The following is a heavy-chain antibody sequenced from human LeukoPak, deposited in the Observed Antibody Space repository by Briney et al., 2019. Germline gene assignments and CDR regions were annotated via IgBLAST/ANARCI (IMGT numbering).Heavy chain of an antibody. V-gene: IGHV3-30*02. Sequence: GGSLRLSCAASGFTFSSYGMHWVRQAPGKGLEWVTFMQYDGSDKFYADSVKGRFTISRDNSKNTLYLQMNSLRAEDTAVYYCASHFWSGCTWGQGTLVTVSS. D-gene: IGHD3-3*02. CDR2: MQYDGSDK. CDR3: ASHFWSGCT. CDR1: GFTFSSYG. J-gene: IGHJ5*02.